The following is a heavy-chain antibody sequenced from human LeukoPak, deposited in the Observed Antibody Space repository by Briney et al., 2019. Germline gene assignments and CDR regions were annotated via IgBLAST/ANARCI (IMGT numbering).Heavy chain of an antibody. CDR2: IYWDDDK. CDR3: AHRRGTLNFMVRGYYFDY. Sequence: TLSLTCTVSGGSISSYYWSWIRQPPGKALEWLALIYWDDDKRYSPSLKSRLTITKDTSKNQVVLTMTNMDPVDTATYYCAHRRGTLNFMVRGYYFDYWGQGTLVTVSS. CDR1: GGSISSYYW. V-gene: IGHV2-5*08. J-gene: IGHJ4*02. D-gene: IGHD3-10*01.